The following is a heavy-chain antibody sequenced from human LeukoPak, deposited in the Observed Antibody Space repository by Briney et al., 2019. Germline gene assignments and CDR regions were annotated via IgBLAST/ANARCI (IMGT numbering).Heavy chain of an antibody. CDR1: GGSSSSYY. CDR3: ARDLGGYPFFMDV. CDR2: IHTSGST. J-gene: IGHJ6*03. V-gene: IGHV4-4*09. D-gene: IGHD2-15*01. Sequence: PSETLSLTCSVSGGSSSSYYWTWIRQPPGKGLEWIGYIHTSGSTNYNPSLKSRVTMSVDTSKNQFSLRLSSVTAADTAVYFCARDLGGYPFFMDVWGRGTTVIVSS.